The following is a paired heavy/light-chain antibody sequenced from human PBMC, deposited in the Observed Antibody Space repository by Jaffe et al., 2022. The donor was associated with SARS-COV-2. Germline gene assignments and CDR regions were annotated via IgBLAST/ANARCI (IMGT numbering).Heavy chain of an antibody. CDR2: ISSIRDNTI. D-gene: IGHD1-1*01. J-gene: IGHJ4*02. Sequence: QVQLVESGGGLVKPGGSLRLSCEASGFTFSDYYMTWIRQAPGKGLECVSHISSIRDNTIYYADSVKGRFTISRDNAKNSLYLQMNSLRADDTGVYYCARAGTASLDYWGQGTPVTVSS. CDR1: GFTFSDYY. V-gene: IGHV3-11*01. CDR3: ARAGTASLDY.
Light chain of an antibody. CDR2: GVY. Sequence: QSALTQPASVSGSPGQSITISCTGTSSDIGTYNYVSWYQQHPGKAPKLMIYGVYKRPSGVSNRFSGSKSGNTASLTISGLQVEDEADYYCSSYTSTSWVFGGGTKLTVL. V-gene: IGLV2-14*01. CDR1: SSDIGTYNY. CDR3: SSYTSTSWV. J-gene: IGLJ3*02.